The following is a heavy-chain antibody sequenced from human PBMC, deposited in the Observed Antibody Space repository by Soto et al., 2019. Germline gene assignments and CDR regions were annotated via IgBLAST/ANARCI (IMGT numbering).Heavy chain of an antibody. CDR2: ISSSSSYI. CDR1: GGSISSGGYH. J-gene: IGHJ6*02. Sequence: ETLSLTCSVSGGSISSGGYHWSWVRQAPGKGLEWVSSISSSSSYIYYADSVKGRFTISRDNAKNSLYLQMNSLRAEDTAVYYCARDRGLTYYDILTGYRSRPYYYGMDVWGQGTTVTVSS. V-gene: IGHV3-21*01. D-gene: IGHD3-9*01. CDR3: ARDRGLTYYDILTGYRSRPYYYGMDV.